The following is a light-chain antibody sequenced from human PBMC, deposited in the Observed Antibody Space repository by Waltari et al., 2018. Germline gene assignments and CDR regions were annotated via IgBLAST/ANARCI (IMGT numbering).Light chain of an antibody. CDR1: SSNLAVHT. CDR3: AAWDDSLYGRV. J-gene: IGLJ2*01. Sequence: SVLPPPPPASGTPGQTVRVSRSVGSSNLAVHTVNRYQQLPGMAPKLLINGNNQRPSGVPDRFSGSKSGTSASLAISGLQSEDEADYYCAAWDDSLYGRVFGGGTKLTVL. CDR2: GNN. V-gene: IGLV1-44*01.